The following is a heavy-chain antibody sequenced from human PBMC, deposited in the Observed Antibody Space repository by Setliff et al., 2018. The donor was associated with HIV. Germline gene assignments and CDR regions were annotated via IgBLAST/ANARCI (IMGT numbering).Heavy chain of an antibody. Sequence: GGSLRLSCAASGFSLNIAWMNWVRQAPGKGLEWIGRIKNKAAGETTEYAAPVEDRFIISRDDSKNMLYLQMNSLKTEDTALYYCATDNCGGDCYLNYWGLGTLVTVSS. CDR1: GFSLNIAW. V-gene: IGHV3-15*07. J-gene: IGHJ4*02. D-gene: IGHD2-21*02. CDR2: IKNKAAGETT. CDR3: ATDNCGGDCYLNY.